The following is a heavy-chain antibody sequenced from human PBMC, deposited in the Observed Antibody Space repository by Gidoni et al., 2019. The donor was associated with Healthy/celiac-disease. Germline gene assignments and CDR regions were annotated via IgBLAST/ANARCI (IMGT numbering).Heavy chain of an antibody. J-gene: IGHJ6*03. D-gene: IGHD5-18*01. CDR1: GFTVSSNY. CDR2: IYSGGST. CDR3: ASALRDTAMVGYYYYYMDV. Sequence: EVQLVESGGGLIQPGGSLRLSCAASGFTVSSNYMSWVRQAPGKGLEWVSVIYSGGSTYYADSVKGRFTISRDNSKNTLYLQMNSLRAEDTAVYYCASALRDTAMVGYYYYYMDVWGKGTTVTVSS. V-gene: IGHV3-53*01.